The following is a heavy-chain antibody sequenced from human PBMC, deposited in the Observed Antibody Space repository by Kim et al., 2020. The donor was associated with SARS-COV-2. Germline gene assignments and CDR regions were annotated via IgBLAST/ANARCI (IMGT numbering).Heavy chain of an antibody. CDR1: GFTFSSYA. J-gene: IGHJ4*02. Sequence: GGSLRLSCAASGFTFSSYAMSWVRQAPGKGLEWVSAISGSGGSTYYADSVKGRFTISRDNSKNTLYLQMNSLRAEDTAVYYCATPLRNYDSSGRPAYWGQGTLVTVSS. CDR3: ATPLRNYDSSGRPAY. CDR2: ISGSGGST. V-gene: IGHV3-23*01. D-gene: IGHD3-22*01.